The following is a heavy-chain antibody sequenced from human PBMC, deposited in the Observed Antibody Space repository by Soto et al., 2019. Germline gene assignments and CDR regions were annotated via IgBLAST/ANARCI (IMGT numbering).Heavy chain of an antibody. CDR3: KSDCSGWPD. CDR1: GFTFSGSA. D-gene: IGHD6-25*01. J-gene: IGHJ4*02. CDR2: IRSKVNSYAT. V-gene: IGHV3-73*02. Sequence: EVQLVESGGGLVQPGGSLKLSCAASGFTFSGSAMHWVRQTSGKGLEWVGRIRSKVNSYATAYAASVKGRFTISRDDSKNTAYLQMNSLKAEATAGYYCKSDCSGWPDWGQRTLVTVSS.